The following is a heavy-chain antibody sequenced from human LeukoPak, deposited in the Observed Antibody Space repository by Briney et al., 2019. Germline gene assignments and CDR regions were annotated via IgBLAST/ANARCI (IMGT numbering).Heavy chain of an antibody. D-gene: IGHD3-10*01. CDR1: GGSISSYY. CDR2: IYYSGST. Sequence: SQTLSLTCTVSGGSISSYYWSWIRQPPGKGLEWIGYIYYSGSTNYNPSLKSRVTISVDTSKNQFSLKLSSVTAADTAVYYCARGEDIYGSGSYTPILDYWGQGTLVTVSS. V-gene: IGHV4-59*01. CDR3: ARGEDIYGSGSYTPILDY. J-gene: IGHJ4*02.